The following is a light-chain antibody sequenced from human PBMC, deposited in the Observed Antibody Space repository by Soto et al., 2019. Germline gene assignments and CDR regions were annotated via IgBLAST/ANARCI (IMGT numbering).Light chain of an antibody. CDR1: QSVSSN. V-gene: IGKV3D-15*01. CDR2: GAS. Sequence: EIVMTQSPGTLSVSPGERATLSCGASQSVSSNLAWYQQKPGQAPRLIIYGASTRATGIPARFSGSGSGTEFTLTISGLQSEDFAVYYCQQYHNWVTFGGGTKVEIK. J-gene: IGKJ4*01. CDR3: QQYHNWVT.